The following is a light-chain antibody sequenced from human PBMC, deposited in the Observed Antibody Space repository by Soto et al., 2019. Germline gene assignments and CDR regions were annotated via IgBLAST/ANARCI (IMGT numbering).Light chain of an antibody. V-gene: IGKV3D-15*01. Sequence: EIVMTQSPATLSVSPGERATLSCMASHSVSSDLVWYQQKPGQSPRLLIFHASSRATGIPARFSGSGSGTEFTLTIRSLQSEDFAVYYCQQYNDWPRTVGPGTKVESK. J-gene: IGKJ1*01. CDR3: QQYNDWPRT. CDR2: HAS. CDR1: HSVSSD.